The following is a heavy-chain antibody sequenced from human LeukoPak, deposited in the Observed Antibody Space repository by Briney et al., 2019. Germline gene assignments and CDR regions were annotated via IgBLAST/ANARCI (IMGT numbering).Heavy chain of an antibody. J-gene: IGHJ4*02. CDR1: GASFSAYY. Sequence: PSETLSLTCAVSGASFSAYYWSWMRQSPGKGLEWIGEISHSGDTIYNPSLKSRVTISVDTSKSQFSLNLNSMTAADTAVYYCVGGHNHIWGMSDFWGQGNQVTVSS. CDR2: ISHSGDT. D-gene: IGHD3-16*01. CDR3: VGGHNHIWGMSDF. V-gene: IGHV4-34*01.